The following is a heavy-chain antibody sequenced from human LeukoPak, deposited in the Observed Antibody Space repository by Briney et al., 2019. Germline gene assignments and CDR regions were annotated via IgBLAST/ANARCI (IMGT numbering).Heavy chain of an antibody. CDR3: ARGLTGGLDS. CDR2: IAITGNT. CDR1: GFIFSSYD. D-gene: IGHD1-26*01. V-gene: IGHV3-13*04. Sequence: GGSLRLSCAASGFIFSSYDMHWVRQATGKGLEWVSSIAITGNTYYSGSVKGRFTISRENAKDSLYLQMNSLRAGDTAVYYCARGLTGGLDSWGQGTLVTVSS. J-gene: IGHJ5*01.